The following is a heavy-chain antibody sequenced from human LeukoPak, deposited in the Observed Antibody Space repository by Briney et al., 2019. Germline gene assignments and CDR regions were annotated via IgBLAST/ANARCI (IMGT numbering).Heavy chain of an antibody. CDR1: GYTFTGYY. Sequence: ASVKVSCKASGYTFTGYYMHWVRQAPGQGLEWMGWINPNSGGTNYAQKFQGRVTMTRDTSISTAYMALSRLRSDDTAVYYCARDECSSTSCTDVWGKGPTVTVSS. J-gene: IGHJ6*04. D-gene: IGHD2-2*01. V-gene: IGHV1-2*02. CDR2: INPNSGGT. CDR3: ARDECSSTSCTDV.